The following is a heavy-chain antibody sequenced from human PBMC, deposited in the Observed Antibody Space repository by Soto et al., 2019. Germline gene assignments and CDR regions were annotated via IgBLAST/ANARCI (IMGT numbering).Heavy chain of an antibody. Sequence: QLQLQESGPGLVKPSETLSLPCTVSGGSISSSSYYWGWIRQPPGKGLEWLGSIYYSGSTYYNPSLKSRVTISVDTSKNQCSLKLSSGNAADTAVYYCASTAGMKCSGGSCYPPDYYYYMDVWGRVTTVTVSS. CDR1: GGSISSSSYY. CDR3: ASTAGMKCSGGSCYPPDYYYYMDV. D-gene: IGHD2-15*01. V-gene: IGHV4-39*01. CDR2: IYYSGST. J-gene: IGHJ6*03.